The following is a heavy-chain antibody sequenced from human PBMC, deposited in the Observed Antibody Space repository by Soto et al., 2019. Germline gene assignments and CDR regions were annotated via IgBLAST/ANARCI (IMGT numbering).Heavy chain of an antibody. CDR2: ISISKGNT. J-gene: IGHJ6*02. D-gene: IGHD5-12*01. CDR1: GYTFRNYD. Sequence: QGQLVQSGAEVKRPGASVKVSCKASGYTFRNYDVAWVRRAPGHGLEWMGWISISKGNTYYQESLQGRVTMTMDTGTTTAYMEVRCLRSDDTAVYYCARKGYIGNFGLDVWGQGTTVTVAS. V-gene: IGHV1-18*01. CDR3: ARKGYIGNFGLDV.